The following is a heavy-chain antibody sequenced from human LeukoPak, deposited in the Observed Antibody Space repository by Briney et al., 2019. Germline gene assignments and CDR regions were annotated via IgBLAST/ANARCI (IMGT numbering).Heavy chain of an antibody. V-gene: IGHV1-18*01. CDR2: ISAYNGNT. Sequence: GASVKVSCKASGHTFTSYGISWVRQAPGQGLEWMGWISAYNGNTNYAQKLQGRVTMTTDTSTSTAYMELRSLRSDDTAVYYCARDSYGSGSYYTALFDYWGQGTLVTVSS. CDR1: GHTFTSYG. J-gene: IGHJ4*02. CDR3: ARDSYGSGSYYTALFDY. D-gene: IGHD3-10*01.